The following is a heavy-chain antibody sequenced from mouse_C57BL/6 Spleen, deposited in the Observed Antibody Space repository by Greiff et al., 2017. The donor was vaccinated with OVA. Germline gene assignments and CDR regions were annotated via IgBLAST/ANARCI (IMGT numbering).Heavy chain of an antibody. D-gene: IGHD2-4*01. Sequence: EVQLQESGGGLVQPGGSMKLSCVASGFTFSNYWMNWVRQSPEKGLEWVAQIRLKSDNYATHYAESVKGRFTISRDDSKSSVYLQMNNLRAEDTGIYYCTGEDYDDWYFDVWGTGTTVTVSS. CDR3: TGEDYDDWYFDV. CDR2: IRLKSDNYAT. V-gene: IGHV6-3*01. J-gene: IGHJ1*03. CDR1: GFTFSNYW.